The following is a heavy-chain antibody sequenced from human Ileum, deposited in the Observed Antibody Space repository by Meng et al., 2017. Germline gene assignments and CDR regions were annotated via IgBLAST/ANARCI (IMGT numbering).Heavy chain of an antibody. V-gene: IGHV3-15*01. J-gene: IGHJ4*02. Sequence: EVRLVESGGGFVKPGGALRLSGAASGFTFSDRWMTWVRQAPGKGLEWVGHIQSKADGGTTDYAAPVKGRFTISRDDSKSTLYLQMNSLKTEDTAVYYCTTFYAGYWGQGTLVTVSS. D-gene: IGHD3-16*01. CDR1: GFTFSDRW. CDR3: TTFYAGY. CDR2: IQSKADGGTT.